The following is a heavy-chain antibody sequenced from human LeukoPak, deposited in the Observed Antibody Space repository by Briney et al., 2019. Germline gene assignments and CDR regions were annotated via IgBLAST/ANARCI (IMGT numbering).Heavy chain of an antibody. Sequence: GGSLRLSCAASGFTASSSFMSWVRQAPGKGLEWLSVIYSGGSTYYADSVKGRFTISRDNAKNSLYLQMNSLRAEDTAVYYCAIGAWGSSGYYPDAFDIWGQGTMVTVSS. V-gene: IGHV3-53*01. D-gene: IGHD3-22*01. CDR1: GFTASSSF. J-gene: IGHJ3*02. CDR3: AIGAWGSSGYYPDAFDI. CDR2: IYSGGST.